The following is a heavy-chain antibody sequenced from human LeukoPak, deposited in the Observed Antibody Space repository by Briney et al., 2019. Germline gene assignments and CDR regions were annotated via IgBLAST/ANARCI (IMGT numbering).Heavy chain of an antibody. V-gene: IGHV3-33*01. CDR1: GFRFSSYG. CDR2: IWYDGSNQ. J-gene: IGHJ2*01. D-gene: IGHD4-23*01. CDR3: ARDYGGNCWFFDL. Sequence: GGSLRLSCVASGFRFSSYGMHWVRQAPGKGLEWVAVIWYDGSNQYYADSVKGQFTISRDNSKNTLYLEINSLRAEDTAVYYCARDYGGNCWFFDLWGRGTLVTVSS.